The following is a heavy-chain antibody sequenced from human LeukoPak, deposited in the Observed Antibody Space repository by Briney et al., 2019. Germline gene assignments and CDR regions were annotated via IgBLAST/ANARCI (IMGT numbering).Heavy chain of an antibody. CDR2: IYTTGTT. J-gene: IGHJ4*02. Sequence: SETLSLTCTVSGGSISSYYWSWNRQPAGKGLEWIGHIYTTGTTNYNPSLKSRVTMSIDTSKNQFSLKLSSVTAADTAVYYCARDAKYYYGSRTYFFFEYWGQGTLLTVSS. CDR1: GGSISSYY. CDR3: ARDAKYYYGSRTYFFFEY. V-gene: IGHV4-4*07. D-gene: IGHD3-10*01.